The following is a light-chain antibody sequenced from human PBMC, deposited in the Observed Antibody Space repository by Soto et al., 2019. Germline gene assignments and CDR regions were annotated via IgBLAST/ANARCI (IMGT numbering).Light chain of an antibody. Sequence: EIVMTQSPATLSVSPGERATLSCRASQSVSSNLALYQQKPGQAPRLLIYGAFTRATSIPASFSGSVSGTEFTLTISSLQSVDFAVYYCQKYNNWPPLTFGPRTKVDIK. CDR1: QSVSSN. CDR3: QKYNNWPPLT. J-gene: IGKJ3*01. CDR2: GAF. V-gene: IGKV3-15*01.